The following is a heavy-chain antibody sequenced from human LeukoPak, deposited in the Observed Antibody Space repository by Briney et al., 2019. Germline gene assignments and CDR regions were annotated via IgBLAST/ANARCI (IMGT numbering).Heavy chain of an antibody. Sequence: GGSLTLSCAASGFTFSSYEMNWLRQAPGKGLEWVSYISSSGSTIYYADSVKGRFTISRDNAKNSLYLQMNRLRAEDTAVYYCARAAEYDSSGYYLWGYYYYYGMDVWGQGTTVTVSS. CDR3: ARAAEYDSSGYYLWGYYYYYGMDV. J-gene: IGHJ6*02. V-gene: IGHV3-48*03. D-gene: IGHD3-22*01. CDR2: ISSSGSTI. CDR1: GFTFSSYE.